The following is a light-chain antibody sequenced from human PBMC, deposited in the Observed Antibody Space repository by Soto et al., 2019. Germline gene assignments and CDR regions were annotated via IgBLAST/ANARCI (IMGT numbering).Light chain of an antibody. J-gene: IGKJ4*01. CDR1: QSVNNNY. V-gene: IGKV3-20*01. CDR3: QQRSRSIT. CDR2: GAS. Sequence: VLTQSPGTLSLSPGERATLSCRSSQSVNNNYLAWYQQKPGQSPRLLIYGASIRATAIPDRFSGSGYGTDFTLTISRLEPEDSAVYYCQQRSRSITCGGGTKVEIK.